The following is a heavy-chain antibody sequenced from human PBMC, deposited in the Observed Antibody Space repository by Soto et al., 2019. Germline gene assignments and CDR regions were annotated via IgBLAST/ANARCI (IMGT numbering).Heavy chain of an antibody. CDR1: GFTFSDYY. Sequence: GGSLRLSCAASGFTFSDYYMSWIRQAPGKGLEWVSYISSSGSTIYYADSVKGRFTISRDNAKNSLYLQMNSLRAEDTAVYYCARDFMSGYDFSYMDVWGKGTTVTVSS. V-gene: IGHV3-11*01. J-gene: IGHJ6*03. CDR3: ARDFMSGYDFSYMDV. CDR2: ISSSGSTI. D-gene: IGHD5-12*01.